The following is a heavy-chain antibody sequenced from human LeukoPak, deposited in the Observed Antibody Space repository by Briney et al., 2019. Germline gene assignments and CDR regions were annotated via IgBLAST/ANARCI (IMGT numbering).Heavy chain of an antibody. D-gene: IGHD4/OR15-4a*01. J-gene: IGHJ5*02. CDR2: ISYDGSNK. CDR3: AKEGLRNWFDP. V-gene: IGHV3-30*18. CDR1: GFTFSSYG. Sequence: GGSLRLSCAASGFTFSSYGMHWVRQAPGKGLEWVAVISYDGSNKYYADSVKGRFTISRGNSKNTLYLQMNSLRAEDTAVYYCAKEGLRNWFDPWGQGTLVTVSS.